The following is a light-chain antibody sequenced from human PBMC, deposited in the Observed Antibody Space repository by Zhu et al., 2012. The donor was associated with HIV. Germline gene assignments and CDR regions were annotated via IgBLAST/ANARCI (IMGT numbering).Light chain of an antibody. CDR2: SAT. CDR3: QQSYDPPYT. CDR1: QSISTE. J-gene: IGKJ2*01. Sequence: DIQLTQSPSFLSASVGDRVTITCRASQSISTELNWYQQKPGKAPKLLIYSATNLEGGVPSTFSGSGSGTDFTLTISSLQPADFATYYCQQSYDPPYTFGQGTKVEIK. V-gene: IGKV1-39*01.